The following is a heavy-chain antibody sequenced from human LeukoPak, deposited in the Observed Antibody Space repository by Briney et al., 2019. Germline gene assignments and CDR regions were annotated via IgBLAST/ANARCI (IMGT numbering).Heavy chain of an antibody. V-gene: IGHV4-59*01. J-gene: IGHJ3*02. CDR2: IYYSGST. D-gene: IGHD3-22*01. CDR3: ACLTTADAFDI. Sequence: TSETLSLTCSVSGGSISSYYWSWIRQPPGKGLEWIGYIYYSGSTNYNPSLKSRVTISVDTSKNQFSLKLSSVTAADTAVYYCACLTTADAFDIWGQGTMVTVSS. CDR1: GGSISSYY.